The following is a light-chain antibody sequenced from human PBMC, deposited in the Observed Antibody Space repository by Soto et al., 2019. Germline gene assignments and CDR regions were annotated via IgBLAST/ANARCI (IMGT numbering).Light chain of an antibody. CDR2: LGS. CDR1: QSLLHTNGYNY. V-gene: IGKV2-28*01. CDR3: MQALQAPQLS. J-gene: IGKJ4*01. Sequence: DIVITQSPVSLPVTPGEPASISCRSSQSLLHTNGYNYLDWYLQKPGQSPQLLIYLGSNRASGVPDRFSGSGSGTDFTLKISRVEAEDVGVYYCMQALQAPQLSFGGGTKVDIK.